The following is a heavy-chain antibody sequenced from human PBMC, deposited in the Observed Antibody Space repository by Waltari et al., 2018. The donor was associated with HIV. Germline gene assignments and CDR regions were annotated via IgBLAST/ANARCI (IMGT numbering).Heavy chain of an antibody. D-gene: IGHD2-21*01. V-gene: IGHV1-18*01. J-gene: IGHJ6*02. CDR3: ASYSPPRGLDV. Sequence: QVQLVQSGAEVKKPGASVKVSCKSSGSTFTSYGFAWVRQAPGQGLEWMGWSSAYNENTNYAPKFQGRVTMTTDTSTTTGYMELRRLRSADTAGYFCASYSPPRGLDVWGQGTTVTVS. CDR1: GSTFTSYG. CDR2: SSAYNENT.